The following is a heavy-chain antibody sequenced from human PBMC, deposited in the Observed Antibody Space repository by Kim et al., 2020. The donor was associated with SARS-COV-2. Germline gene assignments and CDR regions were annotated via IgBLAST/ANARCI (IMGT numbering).Heavy chain of an antibody. CDR2: I. V-gene: IGHV3-48*03. J-gene: IGHJ3*02. CDR3: AGLGGRDAFDI. Sequence: IYYAGSVKGRFTISRDNAKNSLYRQMNSRRAEETAVYYCAGLGGRDAFDIWGQGTMVTVSS. D-gene: IGHD3-16*01.